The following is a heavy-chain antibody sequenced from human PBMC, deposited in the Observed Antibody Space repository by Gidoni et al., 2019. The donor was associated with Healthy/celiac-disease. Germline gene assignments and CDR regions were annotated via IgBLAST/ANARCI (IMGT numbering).Heavy chain of an antibody. V-gene: IGHV3-33*01. Sequence: QVQLVESGGGVVQPGRSLRLSCAASGFTFSSYGMHWVRQAPGKGLEWVAVIWYDGSNKYYADSVKGRFTISRDNSKNTLYLQMNSLRAEDTAVYYCARGPYCSGGSCYPGWFDPWGQGTLVTVSS. CDR1: GFTFSSYG. J-gene: IGHJ5*02. CDR2: IWYDGSNK. D-gene: IGHD2-15*01. CDR3: ARGPYCSGGSCYPGWFDP.